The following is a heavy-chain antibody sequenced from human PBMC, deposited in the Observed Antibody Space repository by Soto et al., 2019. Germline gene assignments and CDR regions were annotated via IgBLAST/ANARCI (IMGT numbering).Heavy chain of an antibody. V-gene: IGHV4-4*02. CDR1: SGSISSSNW. J-gene: IGHJ5*02. D-gene: IGHD2-2*01. CDR3: ARSGRNCSSTSCYEVSGDWFDP. Sequence: QVQLQESGPGLVKPSGTLSLTCAVSSGSISSSNWWSWVRQPPGKGLEWIGEIYHSGSTNYNPSLKSRVTISEDKSKNQFSLKLSSGTAADTAVYYCARSGRNCSSTSCYEVSGDWFDPWGQGTLVTVSS. CDR2: IYHSGST.